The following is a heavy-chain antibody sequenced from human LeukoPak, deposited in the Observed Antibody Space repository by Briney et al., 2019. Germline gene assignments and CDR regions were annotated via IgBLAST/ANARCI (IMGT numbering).Heavy chain of an antibody. CDR2: IDPSGGST. CDR1: GYTFTIYY. J-gene: IGHJ6*03. D-gene: IGHD2-2*01. V-gene: IGHV1-46*01. Sequence: ASVKVSSKASGYTFTIYYMHWVRQAPGQGLEWMGLIDPSGGSTRYAQKFQGRVTMTRDTSTRTLYMELSSLRSEDTAVYYCARMVYCSSISCSYYYYYMDVWGKGTTVTVSS. CDR3: ARMVYCSSISCSYYYYYMDV.